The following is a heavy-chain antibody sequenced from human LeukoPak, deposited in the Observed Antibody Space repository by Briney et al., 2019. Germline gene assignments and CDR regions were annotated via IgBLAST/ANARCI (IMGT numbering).Heavy chain of an antibody. CDR2: INHSGST. Sequence: SETLSLTCAVYGGSFSGYFWSWVRQPPGKGLEWIGKINHSGSTNYNPSLKSRVTISLDTSKNQFSLKLSSVTAADTAVYYCAAIFYSNYVDYWGQGIPVTVSS. D-gene: IGHD2/OR15-2a*01. J-gene: IGHJ4*02. V-gene: IGHV4-34*01. CDR3: AAIFYSNYVDY. CDR1: GGSFSGYF.